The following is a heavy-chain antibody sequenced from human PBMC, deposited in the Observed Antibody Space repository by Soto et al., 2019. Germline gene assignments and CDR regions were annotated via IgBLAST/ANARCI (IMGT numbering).Heavy chain of an antibody. Sequence: SETLSLTCTVSVVSISSGGYYCSWIRQHPGKGLEWIGYIYYSGSTYYNPSLKSRVTISVDTSKNQFSLKLSSVTAADTAVYYCARRVTWYYFQYWGQATLVSVS. CDR2: IYYSGST. J-gene: IGHJ4*02. V-gene: IGHV4-31*03. D-gene: IGHD2-8*02. CDR3: ARRVTWYYFQY. CDR1: VVSISSGGYY.